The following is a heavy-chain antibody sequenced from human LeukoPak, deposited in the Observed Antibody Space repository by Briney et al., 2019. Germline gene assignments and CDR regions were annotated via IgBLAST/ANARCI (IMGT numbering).Heavy chain of an antibody. Sequence: WVRQAPGKGLEWIGYIYYSGSTYYNPSLKSRVTISVDTSKNQFSLKLSSVTAADTAVYYCARVEYYGGNSEGFYFDYWGQGTLVTVSS. CDR2: IYYSGST. J-gene: IGHJ4*02. CDR3: ARVEYYGGNSEGFYFDY. D-gene: IGHD4-23*01. V-gene: IGHV4-31*02.